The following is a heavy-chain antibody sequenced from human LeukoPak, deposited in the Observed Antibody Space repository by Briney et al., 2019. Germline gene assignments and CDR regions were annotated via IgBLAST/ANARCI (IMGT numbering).Heavy chain of an antibody. V-gene: IGHV4-59*08. CDR3: ARHRDYYDT. CDR1: GAALNNKF. CDR2: IYSSGSA. Sequence: PSDTLSLPCTVSGAALNNKFWTWIRQPPGRGLEWIGYIYSSGSAKYNPSLKSRVIISGDTSKNLISLNLTSVTAADTVVYFCARHRDYYDTWGHGTLVTVSS. D-gene: IGHD3-22*01. J-gene: IGHJ4*01.